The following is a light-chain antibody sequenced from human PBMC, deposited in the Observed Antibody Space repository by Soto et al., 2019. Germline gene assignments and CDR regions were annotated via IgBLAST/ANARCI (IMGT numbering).Light chain of an antibody. Sequence: NHITHSPSTLSSSVGHSVTITCRASQSISSWLAWYQQKLGKAPKLLIYAASSLQSGVPSRFSGSGSGTDFTLTISSLQPEDFATYYCLQDYNYPLTFGQGTKVDIK. CDR1: QSISSW. V-gene: IGKV1-6*01. CDR2: AAS. CDR3: LQDYNYPLT. J-gene: IGKJ1*01.